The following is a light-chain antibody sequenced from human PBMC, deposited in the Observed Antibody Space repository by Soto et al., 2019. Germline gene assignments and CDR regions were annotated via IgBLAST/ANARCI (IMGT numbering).Light chain of an antibody. J-gene: IGKJ2*01. Sequence: DIQLTQSPSFLSASVGDRVTITCRASQGIGSYLAWYQQKPGKAPNLLIYVASTLQNGVPSRFSGSGAGTLVTLTVSSMQPEDFATSYCRQVIRYPYTFGQGTKLEIK. CDR1: QGIGSY. CDR3: RQVIRYPYT. V-gene: IGKV1-9*01. CDR2: VAS.